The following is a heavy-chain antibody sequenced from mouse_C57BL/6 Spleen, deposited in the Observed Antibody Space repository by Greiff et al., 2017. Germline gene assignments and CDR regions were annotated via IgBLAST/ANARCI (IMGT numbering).Heavy chain of an antibody. J-gene: IGHJ4*01. CDR1: GYTFPDYN. CDR2: INPNNGGT. V-gene: IGHV1-18*01. Sequence: VQLKESGPELVKPGASVKIPCKASGYTFPDYNMDWVQQSHGKSLEWIGDINPNNGGTIYTQKFKGQATLTVDKSSSTAYMELRSLTSEDTAVYYCARKGLRCIYYAMDDWGQGTSVTVSS. CDR3: ARKGLRCIYYAMDD. D-gene: IGHD1-1*01.